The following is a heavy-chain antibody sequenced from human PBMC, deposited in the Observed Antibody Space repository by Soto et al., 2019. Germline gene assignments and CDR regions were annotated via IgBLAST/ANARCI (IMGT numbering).Heavy chain of an antibody. Sequence: PGGSLRLSCAASGFTFSTYSMNWVRQAPGKGLEWVSSISSSSSFIYYADSVKGRFTISRDNAKNSLFLQMNSLRAEDTAVYYCAKDRGNSHPSEFDYWGQGTLVTVSS. CDR1: GFTFSTYS. J-gene: IGHJ4*02. CDR2: ISSSSSFI. D-gene: IGHD3-10*01. V-gene: IGHV3-21*01. CDR3: AKDRGNSHPSEFDY.